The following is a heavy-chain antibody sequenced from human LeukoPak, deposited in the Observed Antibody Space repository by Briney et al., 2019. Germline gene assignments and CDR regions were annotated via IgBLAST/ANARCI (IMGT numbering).Heavy chain of an antibody. CDR3: ASSPAPVAVAGQYYLDY. Sequence: ASVKVSCKASGGTFSSYAISWVRQAPGQGLEWMGGIIPIFGTANYAQKFQGRVTITADESTSTAYMELSSLRSEDTAVYYCASSPAPVAVAGQYYLDYWGQGTLVTVSS. J-gene: IGHJ4*02. V-gene: IGHV1-69*13. CDR1: GGTFSSYA. CDR2: IIPIFGTA. D-gene: IGHD6-19*01.